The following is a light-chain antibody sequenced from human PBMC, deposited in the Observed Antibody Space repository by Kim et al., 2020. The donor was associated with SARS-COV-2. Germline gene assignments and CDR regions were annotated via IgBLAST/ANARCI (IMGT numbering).Light chain of an antibody. V-gene: IGKV3-15*01. Sequence: EIVMTQSPATLSVSPGERATLSCRASQSVSSNLAWYQQKPGQAPRLLIYGASTRATGIPARFSGSGSGTEFTLTISSLQSEDFAVYYCQQYTNWPPAYTFGRGTKLEI. CDR3: QQYTNWPPAYT. CDR1: QSVSSN. CDR2: GAS. J-gene: IGKJ2*01.